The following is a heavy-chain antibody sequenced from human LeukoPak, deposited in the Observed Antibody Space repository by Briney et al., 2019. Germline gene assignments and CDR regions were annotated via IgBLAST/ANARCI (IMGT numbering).Heavy chain of an antibody. CDR2: IYTSGST. D-gene: IGHD2-15*01. Sequence: SETLSLTCTVSGGSISSYYWSWIRQPAGKGLEWIGRIYTSGSTNYNPSLKSRVTMSVDTSKNQFSLKLSSVTAADTAVYYCARGGLGYCSGGSCPLLDPWGQGTLVTVSS. V-gene: IGHV4-4*07. CDR1: GGSISSYY. CDR3: ARGGLGYCSGGSCPLLDP. J-gene: IGHJ5*02.